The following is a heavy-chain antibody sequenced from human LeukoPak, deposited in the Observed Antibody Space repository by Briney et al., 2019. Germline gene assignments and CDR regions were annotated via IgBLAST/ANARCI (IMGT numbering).Heavy chain of an antibody. V-gene: IGHV4-38-2*02. CDR2: IYYDGTT. D-gene: IGHD3-10*01. CDR1: GYSISSNYY. CDR3: ARSSVVLREGFDY. Sequence: SETLSLTCIVSGYSISSNYYWGWVRQSPGKGLEWIGSIYYDGTTYYSPSLKSRVTVLRDTSKNQFSLRLSSVTAADTAVYYCARSSVVLREGFDYWGQGTQVTVSS. J-gene: IGHJ4*02.